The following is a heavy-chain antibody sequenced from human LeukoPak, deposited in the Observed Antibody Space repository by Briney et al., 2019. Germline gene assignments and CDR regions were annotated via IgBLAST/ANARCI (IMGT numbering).Heavy chain of an antibody. Sequence: SETLSLTCTVSGGSISSYYWSWIRQPPGKGLEWIGYIYYSGSTNYNPSLKSRVTISVDTSKNQFSLKLSSVTAADTAVYYCASKDCSSTSCYRRYFDYWGQGTLVTVSS. CDR1: GGSISSYY. J-gene: IGHJ4*02. V-gene: IGHV4-59*12. CDR2: IYYSGST. CDR3: ASKDCSSTSCYRRYFDY. D-gene: IGHD2-2*01.